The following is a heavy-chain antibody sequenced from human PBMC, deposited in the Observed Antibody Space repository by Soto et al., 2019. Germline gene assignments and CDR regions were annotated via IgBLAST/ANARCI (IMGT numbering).Heavy chain of an antibody. CDR1: GYTFTSYA. J-gene: IGHJ6*03. V-gene: IGHV1-3*01. CDR2: INAGNGNT. Sequence: QVQLVQSGAEVKKPGASVKVSCKASGYTFTSYAMHWVRQAPGQRLEWMGWINAGNGNTKYSQKFQGRVTITRDTSASTAYMELSSLRSEDTAVYYCASGYDFWRGGAYMDVWGKGTTVTVSS. CDR3: ASGYDFWRGGAYMDV. D-gene: IGHD3-3*01.